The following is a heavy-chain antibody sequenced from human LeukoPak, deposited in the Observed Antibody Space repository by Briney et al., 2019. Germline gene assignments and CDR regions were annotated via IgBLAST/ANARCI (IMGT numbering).Heavy chain of an antibody. J-gene: IGHJ4*02. V-gene: IGHV3-23*01. D-gene: IGHD6-6*01. CDR1: GFAFGSYA. CDR2: ITGSGGRT. Sequence: GGSLRLSCAASGFAFGSYAISWVRQAPGKGLEWVSAITGSGGRTYYADSVKGRFTISRDNSKNTLFLQMNSLRAEDTAVYYCAKGISPISTSLDYWGQGTLVTVSS. CDR3: AKGISPISTSLDY.